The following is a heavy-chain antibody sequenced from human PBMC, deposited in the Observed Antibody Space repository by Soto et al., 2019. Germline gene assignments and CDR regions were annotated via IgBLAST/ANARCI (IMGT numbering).Heavy chain of an antibody. V-gene: IGHV3-33*01. D-gene: IGHD6-19*01. CDR1: GFTFSSYG. CDR2: IWYDGSNK. Sequence: PGGSLRLSCAASGFTFSSYGMHWVRQAPGKGLEWVAVIWYDGSNKHYADSVKGRFTISRDNSKNTLYLQMNSLRAEDTAVYYCARDRKYSSGWYRGPYYYYGIDVWGQGTTVTVPS. J-gene: IGHJ6*02. CDR3: ARDRKYSSGWYRGPYYYYGIDV.